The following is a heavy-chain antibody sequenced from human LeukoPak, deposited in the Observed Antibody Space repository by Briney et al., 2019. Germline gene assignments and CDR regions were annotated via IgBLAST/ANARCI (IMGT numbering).Heavy chain of an antibody. CDR2: IYYSGST. V-gene: IGHV4-39*01. J-gene: IGHJ4*02. CDR3: AGYCSSTSCYTPDY. Sequence: SETLSLTCTVSGGSISSSSYYWGWIRQPPGKGLEWIGSIYYSGSTYYNPSLKSRVTISVDTSKNQFSLKLSSVTAADTAVYYCAGYCSSTSCYTPDYWGQGTLVTVSS. CDR1: GGSISSSSYY. D-gene: IGHD2-2*02.